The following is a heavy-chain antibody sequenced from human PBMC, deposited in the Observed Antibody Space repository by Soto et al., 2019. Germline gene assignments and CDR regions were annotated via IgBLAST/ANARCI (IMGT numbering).Heavy chain of an antibody. CDR1: GFTFTSYG. D-gene: IGHD5-12*01. Sequence: QVQLVESGGGLIQPGRSLRLSCAASGFTFTSYGMHWVRQAPGKGLEWVAAITSDESGKYYADSVKGRFSISRDNSKNRLYLQMNSLRAEDTAAYYCRTDPGYDFDYWGQGTLVTVSS. CDR3: RTDPGYDFDY. V-gene: IGHV3-30*13. J-gene: IGHJ4*02. CDR2: ITSDESGK.